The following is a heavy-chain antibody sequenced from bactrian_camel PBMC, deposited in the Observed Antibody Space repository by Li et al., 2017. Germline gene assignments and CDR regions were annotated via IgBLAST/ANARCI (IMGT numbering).Heavy chain of an antibody. CDR3: AHGDSSSGNNC. Sequence: HVQLVESGGGLVQPGGSLRLSCAASGSTFDDLDMAWYRQAAGNECELVSRISSDGSTYYTDSAKGRFTISQDNVNNTVYLQMNSLKPDDTAMYYCAHGDSSSGNNCWGHGTQVTVS. CDR2: ISSDGST. CDR1: GSTFDDLD. D-gene: IGHD2*01. V-gene: IGHV3S60*01. J-gene: IGHJ4*01.